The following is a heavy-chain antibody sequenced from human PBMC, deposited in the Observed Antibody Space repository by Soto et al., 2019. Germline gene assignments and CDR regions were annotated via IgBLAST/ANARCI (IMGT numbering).Heavy chain of an antibody. V-gene: IGHV4-39*07. Sequence: PSETLSLTCTVSGRSISSSSYYWGWIRQPPGKGLEWIGSIYYSGSTYYNPSLKSRVTISVDTSKNQFSLKLSSVTAADTAVYYCASQTSNYYDSSGYYFDYWGQGTLVTVSS. CDR1: GRSISSSSYY. CDR3: ASQTSNYYDSSGYYFDY. CDR2: IYYSGST. J-gene: IGHJ4*02. D-gene: IGHD3-22*01.